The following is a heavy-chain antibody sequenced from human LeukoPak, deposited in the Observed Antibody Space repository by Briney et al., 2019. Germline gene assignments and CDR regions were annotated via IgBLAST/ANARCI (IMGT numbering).Heavy chain of an antibody. CDR3: AKPHMIVVGRHDAFDI. CDR1: GFTFSSYG. Sequence: PGGSLRLSCAASGFTFSSYGMHWVRQAPGRGLEWVAFIRYDGSNKYYADSVKGRFTISRDNSKNTLYLQMNSLRAEDTAVYYCAKPHMIVVGRHDAFDIWGQGTMVTVSS. D-gene: IGHD3-22*01. V-gene: IGHV3-30*02. CDR2: IRYDGSNK. J-gene: IGHJ3*02.